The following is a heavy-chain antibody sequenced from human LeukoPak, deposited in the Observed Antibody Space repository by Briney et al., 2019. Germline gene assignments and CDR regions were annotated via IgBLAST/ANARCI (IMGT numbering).Heavy chain of an antibody. J-gene: IGHJ5*02. D-gene: IGHD4-4*01. CDR2: IYHSGHT. CDR1: GASVSSDY. CDR3: ARHPFQYPFDH. V-gene: IGHV4-59*08. Sequence: PSETLSLTCTVSGASVSSDYWSWIRQSPGKGLEWIGYIYHSGHTMSNPSLKSRVSLSLDTSNNQFSLKLSSVTAADTAVYYCARHPFQYPFDHWGQGTVVSVSS.